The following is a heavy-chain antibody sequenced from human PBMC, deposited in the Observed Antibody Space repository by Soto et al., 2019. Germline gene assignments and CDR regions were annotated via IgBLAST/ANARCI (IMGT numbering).Heavy chain of an antibody. CDR1: GGSISSYY. Sequence: SETLSLTCTVSGGSISSYYWSWIRQPAGKGLEWIGRIYTSGSTNYNPSLKSRVTMSVDTSKNQFSLKLSSVTAADTAVYYCARALVFEYSSGWTRWFDPWGQGTLVTVSS. J-gene: IGHJ5*02. D-gene: IGHD6-19*01. V-gene: IGHV4-4*07. CDR2: IYTSGST. CDR3: ARALVFEYSSGWTRWFDP.